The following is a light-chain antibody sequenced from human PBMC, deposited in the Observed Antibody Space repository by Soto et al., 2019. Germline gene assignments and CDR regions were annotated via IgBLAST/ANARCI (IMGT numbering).Light chain of an antibody. CDR1: QDIGIN. V-gene: IGKV1-17*01. J-gene: IGKJ1*01. Sequence: DIQMTQSPSSLSASVGDRVTMTCRASQDIGINLGWFQQKPGKAPKRLIYVASSLQSGVPSRFSGSGSGTEFTLTISSLQPEDFATYYCQQYNTYSWTFGQGTKVEIK. CDR3: QQYNTYSWT. CDR2: VAS.